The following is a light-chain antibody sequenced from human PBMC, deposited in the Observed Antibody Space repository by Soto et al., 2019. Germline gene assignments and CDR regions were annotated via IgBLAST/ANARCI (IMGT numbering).Light chain of an antibody. Sequence: IQMTQSPSSLSVSVGDSVTITCRSSQSITTYLNWCQQKPGKGPRLLIYGASSLPSGVPARFAGSGSGTNFTLTISSLQPEDFAVYYCQQSYNSPPAFGSGTKVEIK. CDR1: QSITTY. V-gene: IGKV1-39*01. J-gene: IGKJ3*01. CDR3: QQSYNSPPA. CDR2: GAS.